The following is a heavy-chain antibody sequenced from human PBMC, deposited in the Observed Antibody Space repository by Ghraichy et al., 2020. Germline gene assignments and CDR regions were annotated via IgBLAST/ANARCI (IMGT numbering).Heavy chain of an antibody. J-gene: IGHJ6*02. CDR3: ARDRDSRGGGYYGMDV. D-gene: IGHD2-15*01. CDR2: IYYSGST. CDR1: GGSVSSGSYY. V-gene: IGHV4-61*01. Sequence: SETLSLTCTVSGGSVSSGSYYWSWIRQPPGKGLEWIGYIYYSGSTNYNPSLKSRVTISGDTSKNQFSLKLSSVTAADTAVYSCARDRDSRGGGYYGMDVWGQGTTVTVSS.